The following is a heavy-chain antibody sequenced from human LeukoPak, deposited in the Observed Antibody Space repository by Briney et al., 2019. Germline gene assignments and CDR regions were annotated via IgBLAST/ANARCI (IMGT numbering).Heavy chain of an antibody. D-gene: IGHD3-10*01. CDR2: FDPEDGET. V-gene: IGHV1-24*01. CDR3: ARDLGTMVRGVISGSYYYYYYMDV. CDR1: GYTLTELS. J-gene: IGHJ6*03. Sequence: ASVKVSCKVSGYTLTELSMHWVRQAPGKGLEWMGGFDPEDGETIYAQKFQGRVTMTRDTSISTAYMELSRLRSDDTAVYYCARDLGTMVRGVISGSYYYYYYMDVWGKGTTVTVSS.